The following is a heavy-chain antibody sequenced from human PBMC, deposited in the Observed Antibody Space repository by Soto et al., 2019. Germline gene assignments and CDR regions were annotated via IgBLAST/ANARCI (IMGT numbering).Heavy chain of an antibody. Sequence: QVYLVQSGAEVRRPGASVKVSCTAFGYILTGYSLHWVRQAPGQGLEWLGWIDPNSGATNSAEKFHGRVSMTRDTSISAAYLELSSLRSDDTAIYFCAKGSIEYSASVDNWGQGTLVLVSS. D-gene: IGHD5-12*01. J-gene: IGHJ4*02. CDR3: AKGSIEYSASVDN. CDR2: IDPNSGAT. CDR1: GYILTGYS. V-gene: IGHV1-2*02.